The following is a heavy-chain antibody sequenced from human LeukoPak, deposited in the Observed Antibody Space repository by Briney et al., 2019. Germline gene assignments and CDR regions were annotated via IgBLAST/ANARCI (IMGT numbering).Heavy chain of an antibody. CDR2: IYTSGST. CDR1: GGSISSCY. D-gene: IGHD6-6*01. CDR3: ARVRSAARPDGDYFDY. V-gene: IGHV4-4*07. Sequence: KPSETLSLTCTVSGGSISSCYWSWIRQPAGKGLEWIGRIYTSGSTNYNPSLKSRVTMSVDTSKNQFSLKLSSVTAADTAVYYCARVRSAARPDGDYFDYWGQGTLVTVSS. J-gene: IGHJ4*02.